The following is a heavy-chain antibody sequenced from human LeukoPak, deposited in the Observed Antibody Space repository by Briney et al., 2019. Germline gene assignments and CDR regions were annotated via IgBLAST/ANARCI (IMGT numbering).Heavy chain of an antibody. CDR1: GGTFSSYA. J-gene: IGHJ4*02. Sequence: SVKVSCKASGGTFSSYAISWVRQAPGQGLEWMGMIIPIFGTANYAQKLQGRVTITTDESTSSAYMEMSSLRSEATAVYYCARSDSSGYYYYFDYWGQGALVTVSS. CDR2: IIPIFGTA. CDR3: ARSDSSGYYYYFDY. D-gene: IGHD3-22*01. V-gene: IGHV1-69*05.